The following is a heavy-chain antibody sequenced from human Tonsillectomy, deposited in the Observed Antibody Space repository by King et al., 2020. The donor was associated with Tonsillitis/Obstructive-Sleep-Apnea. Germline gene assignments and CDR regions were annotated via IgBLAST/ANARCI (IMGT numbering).Heavy chain of an antibody. Sequence: QLQESGPGLVKPSETLSLTCTVSGGSISSSSYYWGWIRQPPGKGLEWIGNIYYSGSTYYNPSLRSRVTISVDTSKNQFSLKLRSVTAADTAVYYCARQKWEQLHYYSMDVWGKGTTVTVSS. D-gene: IGHD1-26*01. CDR3: ARQKWEQLHYYSMDV. CDR2: IYYSGST. V-gene: IGHV4-39*01. CDR1: GGSISSSSYY. J-gene: IGHJ6*03.